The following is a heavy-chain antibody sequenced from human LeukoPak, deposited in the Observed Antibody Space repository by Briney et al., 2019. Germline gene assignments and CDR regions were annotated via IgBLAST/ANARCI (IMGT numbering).Heavy chain of an antibody. CDR3: ARVDGSGSYYPYYFDY. D-gene: IGHD3-10*01. V-gene: IGHV1-69*06. Sequence: GASVKVSCKASGGTFSSYAISWVRQAPGQGLEWMGGIIPIFGTANYAQKFQGRVTITADKSTSTAYMELSSLRSEDTAVYYCARVDGSGSYYPYYFDYWGQGTLVTVSS. CDR2: IIPIFGTA. J-gene: IGHJ4*02. CDR1: GGTFSSYA.